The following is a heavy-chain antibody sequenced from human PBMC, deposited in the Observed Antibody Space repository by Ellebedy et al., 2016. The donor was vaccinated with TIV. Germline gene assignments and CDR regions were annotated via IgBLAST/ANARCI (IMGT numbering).Heavy chain of an antibody. J-gene: IGHJ5*02. D-gene: IGHD4-17*01. V-gene: IGHV1-2*02. CDR2: INPNSGGT. CDR1: GYTFTSYA. CDR3: ARDGGRISTVTTNWFDP. Sequence: ASVKVSCKASGYTFTSYAMHWVRQAPGQGLEWMGWINPNSGGTNYAQKFQGRVTMTRDTSISTAYMELSRLRSDDTAVYYCARDGGRISTVTTNWFDPWGQGTLVTVSS.